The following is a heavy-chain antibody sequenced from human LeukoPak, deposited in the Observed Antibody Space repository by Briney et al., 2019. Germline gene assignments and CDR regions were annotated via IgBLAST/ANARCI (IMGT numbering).Heavy chain of an antibody. CDR3: ASLLRAGVDY. J-gene: IGHJ4*02. V-gene: IGHV4-38-2*01. CDR1: GYSISSGYY. Sequence: PSETLSLTCAVSGYSISSGYYWGWIRQPPGEGLEWIGSIYHSEGASYNPSLKSRVTVSVDTSKNQFSLKLSSVTAADTAVYYCASLLRAGVDYWGQGTLVTVSS. D-gene: IGHD6-13*01. CDR2: IYHSEGA.